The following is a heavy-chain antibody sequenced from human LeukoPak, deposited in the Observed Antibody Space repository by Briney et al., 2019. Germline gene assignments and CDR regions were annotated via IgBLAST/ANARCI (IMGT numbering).Heavy chain of an antibody. CDR1: GYTFTSYA. V-gene: IGHV7-4-1*02. CDR3: ARESKARYFDWAHARYYYYYYMDV. J-gene: IGHJ6*03. CDR2: INTNTGNP. D-gene: IGHD3-9*01. Sequence: ASVKVSCKASGYTFTSYAMNWVRQAPGQGLEWMGWINTNTGNPTYAQGFTGRFVFSLDTSVSTAYLQISSLKAEDTAVYYCARESKARYFDWAHARYYYYYYMDVWGKGTTVTVSS.